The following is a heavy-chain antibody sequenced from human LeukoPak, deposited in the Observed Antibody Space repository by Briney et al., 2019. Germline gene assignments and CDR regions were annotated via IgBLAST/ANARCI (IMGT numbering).Heavy chain of an antibody. Sequence: PSETLSLTCTVSGGSISSSSYYWGWIRQPPGKGLEWIGSIYYSGSTYYNPSLKSRVTISLDTSKNQFSLKVRSVTAADTAVYFCARVRAVAGTPFDYWGQGTLVTVSS. V-gene: IGHV4-39*07. D-gene: IGHD6-19*01. CDR1: GGSISSSSYY. J-gene: IGHJ4*02. CDR3: ARVRAVAGTPFDY. CDR2: IYYSGST.